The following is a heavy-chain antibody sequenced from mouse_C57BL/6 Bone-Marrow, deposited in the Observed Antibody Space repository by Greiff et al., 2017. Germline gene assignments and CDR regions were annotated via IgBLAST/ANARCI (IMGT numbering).Heavy chain of an antibody. J-gene: IGHJ2*01. D-gene: IGHD1-1*01. V-gene: IGHV1-19*01. CDR2: INPYNGGT. Sequence: DVQLQESGPVLVKPGASVKMSCKASGYTFTDYYMNWVKQSHGKSLEWIGVINPYNGGTSYNQKFKGKATLTVDKSSSTAYMELNSLTSEDSAVYYCARCYYGSSYYFDYWGQGTTLTVSS. CDR1: GYTFTDYY. CDR3: ARCYYGSSYYFDY.